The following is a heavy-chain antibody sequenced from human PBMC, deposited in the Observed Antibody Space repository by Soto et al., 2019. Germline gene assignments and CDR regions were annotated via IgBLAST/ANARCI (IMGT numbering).Heavy chain of an antibody. CDR2: IYYSGST. CDR1: GGSISSSSYY. Sequence: SETLSLTCAVSGGSISSSSYYWGWLRHPPGKGLEWSGSIYYSGSTYYSPSLKSRVTISVDPSKNQFALRLSSVTAADTDVYYCARHESPYCGGDCYWNGMDVWGQGTTVTVSS. CDR3: ARHESPYCGGDCYWNGMDV. D-gene: IGHD2-21*02. V-gene: IGHV4-39*01. J-gene: IGHJ6*02.